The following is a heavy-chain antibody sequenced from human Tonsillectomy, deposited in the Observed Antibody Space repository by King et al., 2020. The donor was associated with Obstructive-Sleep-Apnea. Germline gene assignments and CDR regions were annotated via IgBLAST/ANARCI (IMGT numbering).Heavy chain of an antibody. CDR2: IYYSGST. D-gene: IGHD3-9*01. CDR1: SGSISGSSYY. V-gene: IGHV4-39*07. Sequence: LQLQESGPGLVKPSETLSLTCTVSSGSISGSSYYWDWIRQPPGKGLEWIGSIYYSGSTYYNPSLKIRLTMSVATSKNQFSLKLSSVTAADTAVYDCARKLRYCDWLSKGYFDYWGQGTLVTVSS. CDR3: ARKLRYCDWLSKGYFDY. J-gene: IGHJ4*02.